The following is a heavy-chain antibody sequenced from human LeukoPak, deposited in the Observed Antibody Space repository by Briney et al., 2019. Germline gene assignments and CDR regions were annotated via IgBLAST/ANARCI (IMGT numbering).Heavy chain of an antibody. V-gene: IGHV3-7*01. CDR3: ASLFGY. CDR1: GFTFSSYW. Sequence: GGSLRLSCAVSGFTFSSYWMTWVRQAPGKGLEWVAKIKEDGSEKYYVDSVKGRFTISRDNAKNSLYLQMNSLRAEDTAVYYCASLFGYWGQGTLVTVSS. J-gene: IGHJ4*02. CDR2: IKEDGSEK.